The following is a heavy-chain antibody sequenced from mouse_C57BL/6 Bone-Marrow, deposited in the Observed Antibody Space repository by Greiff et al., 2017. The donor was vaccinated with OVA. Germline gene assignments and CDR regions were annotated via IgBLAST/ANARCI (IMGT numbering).Heavy chain of an antibody. CDR2: LYPRSGNT. CDR1: GYTFTSYG. CDR3: ARGGEFYYYSSSYSY. Sequence: VQLQQSGAELARPGASVKLSCKASGYTFTSYGISWVKQRTGQGLEWIGELYPRSGNTYYNQKFKGKATLTADKSSSTAYMELRSLTSEDSAVYICARGGEFYYYSSSYSYWCQGTALTVSS. D-gene: IGHD1-1*01. V-gene: IGHV1-81*01. J-gene: IGHJ2*01.